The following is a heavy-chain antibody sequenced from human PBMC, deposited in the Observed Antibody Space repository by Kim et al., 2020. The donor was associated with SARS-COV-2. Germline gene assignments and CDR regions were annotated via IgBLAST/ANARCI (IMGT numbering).Heavy chain of an antibody. CDR1: GGSISSGGYY. J-gene: IGHJ4*02. V-gene: IGHV4-31*03. CDR2: IYYSGST. CDR3: ARDHGANCGGDCSYFDY. D-gene: IGHD2-21*01. Sequence: SETLSLTCTVSGGSISSGGYYWSWIRQHPGKGLEWIGYIYYSGSTYYNPSLKSRVTISVDTSKNQFSLKLSSVTAADTAVYYCARDHGANCGGDCSYFDYWGQGTLVTVSS.